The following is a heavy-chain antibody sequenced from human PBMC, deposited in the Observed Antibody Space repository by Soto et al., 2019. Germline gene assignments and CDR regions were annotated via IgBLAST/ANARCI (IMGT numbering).Heavy chain of an antibody. V-gene: IGHV4-59*01. CDR3: YGSRGN. CDR1: GGSISSYY. CDR2: IYDSGTA. J-gene: IGHJ4*02. D-gene: IGHD3-10*01. Sequence: QVQLQESGPGLVKPSETLSLTCTVSGGSISSYYWSWIRQPPGKGLEWIGHIYDSGTANYNPSLMSRVTISVDTSKNQFSLNLSSVTAVDTAMYYCYGSRGNWGQGTLVTVSS.